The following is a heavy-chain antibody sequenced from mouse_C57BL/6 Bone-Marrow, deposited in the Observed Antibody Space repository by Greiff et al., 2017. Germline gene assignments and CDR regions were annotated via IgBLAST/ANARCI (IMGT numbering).Heavy chain of an antibody. CDR3: ARGSNYFAY. CDR2: IYPGSGST. CDR1: GYTFTSYW. V-gene: IGHV1-55*01. J-gene: IGHJ3*01. Sequence: VQRVESGAELARPGASVKLSCKASGYTFTSYWITWVKQRPGQGLEWIGDIYPGSGSTNYNEKFKSKATLTVDTSSSTAYMQLSSLTSEDSAVYYCARGSNYFAYWGQGTLVTVSA. D-gene: IGHD2-5*01.